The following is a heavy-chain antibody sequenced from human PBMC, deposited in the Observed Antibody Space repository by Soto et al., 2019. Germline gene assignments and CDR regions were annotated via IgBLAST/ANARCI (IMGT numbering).Heavy chain of an antibody. V-gene: IGHV3-48*02. Sequence: LRLSCSASGFTFSSYSMNWVRQAPGKGLEWVSYISSSSSTIYYADSVKGRFTISRDNAKNSLYLQMNSLRDEDTAVYYCARDRPPARVAGHWFEHWGKQTLVIVSS. CDR3: ARDRPPARVAGHWFEH. D-gene: IGHD6-19*01. CDR1: GFTFSSYS. J-gene: IGHJ5*02. CDR2: ISSSSSTI.